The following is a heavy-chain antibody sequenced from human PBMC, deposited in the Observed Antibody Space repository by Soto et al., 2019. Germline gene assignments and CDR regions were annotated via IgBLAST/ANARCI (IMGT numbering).Heavy chain of an antibody. CDR1: GDSVSKYY. CDR3: ARSPAYGDYAHLDT. CDR2: IYTTRSP. J-gene: IGHJ5*02. D-gene: IGHD4-17*01. Sequence: ASETLSLTCTVSGDSVSKYYWNWIRQPAGKGLEWIGRIYTTRSPNYNPSLKSRVTMSVDTSKNQFSLKLNLTSVTAADTAVYYCARSPAYGDYAHLDTWGQGTLVTVSS. V-gene: IGHV4-4*07.